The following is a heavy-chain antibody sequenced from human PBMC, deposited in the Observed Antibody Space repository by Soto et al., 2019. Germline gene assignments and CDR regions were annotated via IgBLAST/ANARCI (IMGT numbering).Heavy chain of an antibody. CDR3: AKQWGFATVTSFDY. V-gene: IGHV3-23*01. D-gene: IGHD4-4*01. J-gene: IGHJ4*02. CDR2: ISHSGGST. Sequence: EVQLLESGGGMVQPGGSLRLSCAASGFTFSSYAMSWVRQAPGEGLEWVSAISHSGGSTYYADSVKGRFTISRDNSKNTLFLQMNRLRAEDTAVYYCAKQWGFATVTSFDYWGQGTLVTVSS. CDR1: GFTFSSYA.